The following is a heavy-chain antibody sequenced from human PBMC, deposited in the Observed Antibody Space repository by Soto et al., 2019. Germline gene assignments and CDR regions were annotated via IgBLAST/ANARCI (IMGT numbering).Heavy chain of an antibody. V-gene: IGHV3-23*01. Sequence: EVQLLESGGGLVQPGGSLRLSCAASGFTFSSYAMSWVRQAPGKGLECVSAISGSGGSTYYADSVKGRFTISRDNSKNTLYLQMNSLRAEDTAVYYCASGGPKPHCSGGSCYDYWGQGTLVTVSS. CDR2: ISGSGGST. J-gene: IGHJ4*02. CDR3: ASGGPKPHCSGGSCYDY. D-gene: IGHD2-15*01. CDR1: GFTFSSYA.